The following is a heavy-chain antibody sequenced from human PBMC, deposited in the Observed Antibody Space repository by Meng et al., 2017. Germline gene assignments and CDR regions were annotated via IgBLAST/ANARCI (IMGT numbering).Heavy chain of an antibody. J-gene: IGHJ4*02. CDR2: TYYRSKWYN. CDR3: ARDRSGWYSGRGPFDY. CDR1: GESVSSNSAA. D-gene: IGHD6-19*01. Sequence: VQPQQPAPGRAKPSQPPSLTCAISGESVSSNSAAWNWIRQSPSRGLEWLGRTYYRSKWYNDYAVSVKSRITINPDTSKNQFSLQLNSVTPEDTAVYYCARDRSGWYSGRGPFDYWGQGTLVTVSS. V-gene: IGHV6-1*01.